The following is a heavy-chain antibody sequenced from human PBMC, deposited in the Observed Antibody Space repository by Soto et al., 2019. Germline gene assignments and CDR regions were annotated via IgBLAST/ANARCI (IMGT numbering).Heavy chain of an antibody. CDR1: GFTFSAYG. Sequence: GGSVRLSCAASGFTFSAYGMHWVRQAPGKGLEWVAVISYDGSNKYYADSVKGRFTISRDNSKNTLYLQMNSLRAEDTAVYYCAKDLPLYYDFWSGSEGDYYGMDVWAQGTTVTVSS. J-gene: IGHJ6*02. CDR2: ISYDGSNK. D-gene: IGHD3-3*01. V-gene: IGHV3-30*18. CDR3: AKDLPLYYDFWSGSEGDYYGMDV.